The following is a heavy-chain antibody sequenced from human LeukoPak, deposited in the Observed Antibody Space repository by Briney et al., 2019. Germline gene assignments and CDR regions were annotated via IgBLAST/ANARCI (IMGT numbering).Heavy chain of an antibody. CDR2: INPSGGST. D-gene: IGHD6-13*01. CDR1: GYTFTSYY. CDR3: ASTPVAAAGNIDY. Sequence: ASVKVSCKASGYTFTSYYMHWVRQAPGQGLEWMGIINPSGGSTSYAQKFQGRVTITADESTSTAYMELSSLRSEDTAVYYCASTPVAAAGNIDYWGQGTLVTVSS. V-gene: IGHV1-46*01. J-gene: IGHJ4*02.